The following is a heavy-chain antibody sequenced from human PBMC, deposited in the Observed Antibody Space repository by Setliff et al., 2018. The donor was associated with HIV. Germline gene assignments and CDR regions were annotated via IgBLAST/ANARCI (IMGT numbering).Heavy chain of an antibody. V-gene: IGHV4-39*01. CDR3: ARTPYDFWSGHIDH. CDR1: GGSISSSSYY. Sequence: PSETLSLTCTVSGGSISSSSYYWGWIRQPPGKGLEWIGSIYYSGSTYYNPSLKSRVTISVDTSKNQFSLKLSSVTAADTAVYYCARTPYDFWSGHIDHWGQGTLVTVSS. CDR2: IYYSGST. J-gene: IGHJ4*02. D-gene: IGHD3-3*01.